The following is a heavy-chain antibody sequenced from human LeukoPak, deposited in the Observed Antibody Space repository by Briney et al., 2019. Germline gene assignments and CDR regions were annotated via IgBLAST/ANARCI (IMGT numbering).Heavy chain of an antibody. D-gene: IGHD6-13*01. CDR2: LYSGGST. J-gene: IGHJ4*02. CDR3: ARGGPAAGRFDY. CDR1: GFTVSSNY. V-gene: IGHV3-53*01. Sequence: AGGSLRLSCAASGFTVSSNYMSRVRQAPGKGLEWVSLLYSGGSTYYADSVEGRFTISRDNSKNTLYLQMNSLRAEDTAVYYCARGGPAAGRFDYWGQGTLVTVSS.